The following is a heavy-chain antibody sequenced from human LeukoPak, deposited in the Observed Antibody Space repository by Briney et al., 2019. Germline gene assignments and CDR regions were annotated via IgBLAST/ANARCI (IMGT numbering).Heavy chain of an antibody. CDR1: GGSTSSSSYY. Sequence: SETLSLTCTVSGGSTSSSSYYWGWIRQPPGKGLEWIGSIYYSGSTYYNPSLKSRVTISVDTSKNQFSLKLSSVTAADTAVYYCARDRRQVTSNRRGAFDIWGQGTMVTVSS. D-gene: IGHD2-21*02. CDR2: IYYSGST. V-gene: IGHV4-39*02. J-gene: IGHJ3*02. CDR3: ARDRRQVTSNRRGAFDI.